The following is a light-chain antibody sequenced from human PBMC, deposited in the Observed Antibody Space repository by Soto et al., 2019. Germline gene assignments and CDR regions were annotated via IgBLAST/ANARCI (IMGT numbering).Light chain of an antibody. Sequence: IQMTHSASTLASSVGDKXXXTXXASQSISSWLAWYQQKPGKAPKLLIYDASSLESGVPSRFSGSGSGTEFTLTISSLQPDDFATYYCQQYNSYWWTFGQGTKVDIK. CDR2: DAS. CDR3: QQYNSYWWT. V-gene: IGKV1-5*01. J-gene: IGKJ1*01. CDR1: QSISSW.